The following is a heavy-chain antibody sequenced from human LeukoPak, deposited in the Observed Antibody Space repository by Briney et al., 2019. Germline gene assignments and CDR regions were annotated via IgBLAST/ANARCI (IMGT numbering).Heavy chain of an antibody. J-gene: IGHJ5*02. V-gene: IGHV4-30-2*01. CDR2: IYHGGST. CDR3: ARVVVDVTRRFDP. Sequence: SETLSLTCDVSGDSMSSSRFSWSWVRQPPGKGLEWIGYIYHGGSTHYNPSLKSRVTLSVDRSKKQFSLKLSSVTAADTAVYYCARVVVDVTRRFDPWGQGILVTVSS. CDR1: GDSMSSSRFS. D-gene: IGHD2-15*01.